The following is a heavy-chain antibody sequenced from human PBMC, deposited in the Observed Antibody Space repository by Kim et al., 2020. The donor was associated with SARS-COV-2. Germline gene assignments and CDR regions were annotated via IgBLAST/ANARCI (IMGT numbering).Heavy chain of an antibody. CDR1: GFSFTNYW. J-gene: IGHJ6*02. V-gene: IGHV5-10-1*01. Sequence: GESLQISCQGSGFSFTNYWISWVRQMPGKDLEWMGRIASSDSYTNYSPSFQGHVTISLDTSINTAYLQWSRLKASDTAMYYCASQQQLGGFDVWGQGTTVTVSS. D-gene: IGHD3-16*01. CDR2: IASSDSYT. CDR3: ASQQQLGGFDV.